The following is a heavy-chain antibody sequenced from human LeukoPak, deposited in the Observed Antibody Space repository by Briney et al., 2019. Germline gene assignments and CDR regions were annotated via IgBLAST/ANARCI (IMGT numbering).Heavy chain of an antibody. J-gene: IGHJ4*02. CDR1: GGSISSRSYY. D-gene: IGHD2-15*01. CDR3: ARGGYCSGGSCYLDY. V-gene: IGHV4-39*07. Sequence: SETLSLTCIVSGGSISSRSYYWGWIRQPPGKGLERIGSMYYSGSTYYNPSLKSRVTISVDTSKNQFSLKLSSVTAADTAVYYCARGGYCSGGSCYLDYWGQGTLVTVSS. CDR2: MYYSGST.